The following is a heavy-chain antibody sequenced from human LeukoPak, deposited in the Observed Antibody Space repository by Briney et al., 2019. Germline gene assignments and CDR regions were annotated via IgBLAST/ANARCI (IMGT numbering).Heavy chain of an antibody. CDR3: ARRWVYDKRAFDA. Sequence: SETLSLTCTVSGDSISGTYYWSWIRQPPGKGLEWISYIYHTGTTDSNPSPKSRVTISLDTSKNQFSLKMSSVTAADTAVYYCARRWVYDKRAFDAWGQGTMVTVSS. V-gene: IGHV4-59*08. CDR1: GDSISGTYY. CDR2: IYHTGTT. J-gene: IGHJ3*01. D-gene: IGHD3-16*01.